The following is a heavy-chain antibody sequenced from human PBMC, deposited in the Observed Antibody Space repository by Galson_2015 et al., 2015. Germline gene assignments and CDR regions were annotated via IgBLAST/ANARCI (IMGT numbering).Heavy chain of an antibody. D-gene: IGHD2-15*01. J-gene: IGHJ4*02. CDR2: IGSKAKNYAA. CDR3: SRHEDVIDY. Sequence: SLRLSCAASGFTFSDSSIHWVRQASGKGLEWVGLIGSKAKNYAAAYAASVKGRFTASRDDSKNTAYLQTNSLETEDTALYYCSRHEDVIDYWGQGTRVTVSS. V-gene: IGHV3-73*01. CDR1: GFTFSDSS.